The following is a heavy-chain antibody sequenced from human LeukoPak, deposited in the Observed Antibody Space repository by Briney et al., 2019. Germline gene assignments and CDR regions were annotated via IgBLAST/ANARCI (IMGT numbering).Heavy chain of an antibody. V-gene: IGHV4-38-2*02. CDR3: ARHSGSYFQGVDY. CDR1: GYSISSGYY. Sequence: PSETLSLTCTVSGYSISSGYYWGWIRQPPGKGLKWIGSISHSGSTYYNPSLKSRVTISVDTSKNQFSLKLSSVTAADTAVYYCARHSGSYFQGVDYWGQGTLVTVSS. CDR2: ISHSGST. J-gene: IGHJ4*02. D-gene: IGHD1-26*01.